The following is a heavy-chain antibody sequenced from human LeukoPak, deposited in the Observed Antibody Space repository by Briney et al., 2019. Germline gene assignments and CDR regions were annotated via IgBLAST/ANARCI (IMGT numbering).Heavy chain of an antibody. J-gene: IGHJ4*02. CDR1: GYTFSDNF. CDR2: INPSSGVT. D-gene: IGHD5-18*01. Sequence: GASVKVSCKASGYTFSDNFIHWVRQAPGQGLEWMGWINPSSGVTKFSQELQDRVTLTRDTSLSTAYMELNSLTFDDTAIYYCAREDTYGEYRPFDFWGQGAPVTVSS. CDR3: AREDTYGEYRPFDF. V-gene: IGHV1-2*02.